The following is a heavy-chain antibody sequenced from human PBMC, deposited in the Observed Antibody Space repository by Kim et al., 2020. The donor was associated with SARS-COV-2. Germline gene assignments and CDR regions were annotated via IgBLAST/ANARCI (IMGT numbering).Heavy chain of an antibody. Sequence: GGSLRLSCSVSGFSFTNYRMAWVRQAPGKGLEWVSCIGAAYHSTYYTDSVKGRFTISKDNSENTMYLQMTSLRADDTALYYCVRIREVGGGGACFDYWGQGSRVTVSS. CDR3: VRIREVGGGGACFDY. V-gene: IGHV3-23*01. CDR1: GFSFTNYR. CDR2: IGAAYHST. J-gene: IGHJ4*02. D-gene: IGHD6-19*01.